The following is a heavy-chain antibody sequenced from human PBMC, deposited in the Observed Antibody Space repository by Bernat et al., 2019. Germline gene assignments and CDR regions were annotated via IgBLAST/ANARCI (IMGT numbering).Heavy chain of an antibody. J-gene: IGHJ4*02. CDR3: ARETANCGGDCHDY. V-gene: IGHV3-48*03. D-gene: IGHD2-21*02. CDR2: ISGSGSTI. Sequence: EVQLVESGGGLVQPGGSLRLSCAASGFTFSNYEMNWVRQAPGKGLEWVSYISGSGSTIYYAESVKSRFTISRDNGKNSLYLQMNSLRGEDTAVYYCARETANCGGDCHDYWGQGTLVTVSA. CDR1: GFTFSNYE.